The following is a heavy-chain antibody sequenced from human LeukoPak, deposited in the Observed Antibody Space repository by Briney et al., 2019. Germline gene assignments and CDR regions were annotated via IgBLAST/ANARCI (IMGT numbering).Heavy chain of an antibody. J-gene: IGHJ4*02. V-gene: IGHV4-4*07. CDR2: IYTSGST. CDR3: ARGGLAARPGYFDY. Sequence: PTETLSLTCTVSGGSISSYYWSWIRQPAGKGLEWIGRIYTSGSTNYNPSLKSRVTISVDKSENQFSLKLSSVTAADTAVYYCARGGLAARPGYFDYWGQGTLVTVSS. D-gene: IGHD6-6*01. CDR1: GGSISSYY.